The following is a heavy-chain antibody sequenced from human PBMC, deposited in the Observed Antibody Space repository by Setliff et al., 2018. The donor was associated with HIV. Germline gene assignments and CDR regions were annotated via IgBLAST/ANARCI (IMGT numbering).Heavy chain of an antibody. CDR2: ISGSGSST. V-gene: IGHV3-23*01. J-gene: IGHJ4*02. D-gene: IGHD3-22*01. Sequence: TGGSLRLSCTASGFSFSSYAMSWVRQAPGKGLEWVSGISGSGSSTYYAGSVKGRSTISRDNSGDTLYLHMNNLRAEDTAVYYCAKALRGEYYDNSGFFVTNFDNWGQGKLVTSPQ. CDR1: GFSFSSYA. CDR3: AKALRGEYYDNSGFFVTNFDN.